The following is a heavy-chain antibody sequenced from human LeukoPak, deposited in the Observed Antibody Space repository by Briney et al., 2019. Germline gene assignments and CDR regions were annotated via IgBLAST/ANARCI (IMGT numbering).Heavy chain of an antibody. D-gene: IGHD4-17*01. CDR3: ARSWLSTVTGFDY. J-gene: IGHJ4*02. CDR1: GYSFSSYW. V-gene: IGHV5-51*01. CDR2: LYPGDSDT. Sequence: GESLKISCKGSGYSFSSYWIGWVRQMPGKGLEWMGILYPGDSDTRYSPSFQGQVTISADRSTSTAYLQWSSLKASDTAMYYCARSWLSTVTGFDYWGQGTLVTVSS.